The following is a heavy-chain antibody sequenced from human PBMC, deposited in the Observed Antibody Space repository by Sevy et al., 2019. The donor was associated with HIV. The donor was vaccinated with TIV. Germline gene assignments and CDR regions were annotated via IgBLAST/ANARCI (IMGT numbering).Heavy chain of an antibody. CDR2: ISYDGTNK. CDR1: GFAFSTHA. V-gene: IGHV3-30-3*01. D-gene: IGHD1-26*01. CDR3: AREFTGWDLRLDY. Sequence: GGSLRLSCVASGFAFSTHAMHWVRQAPDKGLEWVAVISYDGTNKNYADSVKDRFTISRDNSKNTLHLQMNSLRADDTAVYYCAREFTGWDLRLDYWGQGTLVTVSS. J-gene: IGHJ4*02.